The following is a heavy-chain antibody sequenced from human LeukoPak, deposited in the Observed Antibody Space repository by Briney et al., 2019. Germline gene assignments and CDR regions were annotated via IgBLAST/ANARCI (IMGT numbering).Heavy chain of an antibody. V-gene: IGHV3-21*01. J-gene: IGHJ4*02. CDR1: GFTFSTYS. D-gene: IGHD3-10*01. Sequence: GGSLRLSCAASGFTFSTYSMNWVRQAPGKGLGWVSSISTGSTYIYYADSVRGRFTISRDNAKNSLYLQMNSLRAEDTAVYYCARDSTMVRGPQKAIDYWGQGTLVTVSS. CDR3: ARDSTMVRGPQKAIDY. CDR2: ISTGSTYI.